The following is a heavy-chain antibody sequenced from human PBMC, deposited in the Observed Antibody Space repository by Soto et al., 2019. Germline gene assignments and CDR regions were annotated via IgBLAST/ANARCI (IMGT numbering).Heavy chain of an antibody. V-gene: IGHV4-31*03. Sequence: QVQLQESGPGLVKPSQTLSLTCTVSGGSISSGGDYWSWIRQHPGKGLEWIGYIYYSGRTYYNPSLKSRVTISVDTSKNQFSLKLSSVTAADTAVYYCGTGWQQLALDYWGQGTLVTVSS. D-gene: IGHD6-13*01. CDR1: GGSISSGGDY. CDR3: GTGWQQLALDY. CDR2: IYYSGRT. J-gene: IGHJ4*02.